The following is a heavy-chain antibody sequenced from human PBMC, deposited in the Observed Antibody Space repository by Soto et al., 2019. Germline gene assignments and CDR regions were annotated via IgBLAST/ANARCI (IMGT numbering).Heavy chain of an antibody. V-gene: IGHV4-59*01. D-gene: IGHD3-10*01. CDR3: ARHSWFGAEIDY. CDR1: GGSISSYY. J-gene: IGHJ4*02. Sequence: KLSETLSLTCTVSGGSISSYYWSWIRQPPGKGLEWIGYIYYSGSTNYNPSLKSRVTISVDTSKNQFSLKLSSVTAADTAVYYCARHSWFGAEIDYWGQGTLVTVSS. CDR2: IYYSGST.